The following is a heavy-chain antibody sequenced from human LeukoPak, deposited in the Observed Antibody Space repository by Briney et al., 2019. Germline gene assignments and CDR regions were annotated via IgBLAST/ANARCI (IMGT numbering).Heavy chain of an antibody. CDR1: GYSISSGYY. CDR2: IYHSGNT. V-gene: IGHV4-38-2*02. J-gene: IGHJ3*02. Sequence: SETLSLTCNVSGYSISSGYYWAWIRRPPGKGLEWIGGIYHSGNTYYNPSLKSRVTMSMDTSRNQLSLKLSSVTAADTAVYYCAKKGKLGDAFDIWGQGTMVTVSS. CDR3: AKKGKLGDAFDI. D-gene: IGHD3-16*01.